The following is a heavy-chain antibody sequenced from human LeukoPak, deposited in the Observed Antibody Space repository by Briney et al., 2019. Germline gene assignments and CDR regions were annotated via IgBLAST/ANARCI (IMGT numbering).Heavy chain of an antibody. CDR2: IPISGSTI. Sequence: PGGSLRLSCAASGFTFSDYYMIWIRQAPGKGLESVSYIPISGSTIYYADSVKGRFTFSRDNAKNSLYLQMNSLRAEDTALYYCAKDMASLKYFDSSGFGAFDIWGHGTMVTVSS. V-gene: IGHV3-11*01. CDR3: AKDMASLKYFDSSGFGAFDI. CDR1: GFTFSDYY. J-gene: IGHJ3*02. D-gene: IGHD3-22*01.